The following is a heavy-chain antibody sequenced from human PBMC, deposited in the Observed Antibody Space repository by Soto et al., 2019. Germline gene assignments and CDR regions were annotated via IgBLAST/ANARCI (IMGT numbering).Heavy chain of an antibody. CDR3: ARDLNYYDSSGYSSPFDY. CDR2: IIPIFGTA. CDR1: GGTFGSYA. J-gene: IGHJ4*02. Sequence: QVQLVQSGAEVKKPGSSVKVSCKASGGTFGSYAISWVRQAPGQGLEWMGGIIPIFGTANYAQKFQGRVTITADESTSTAYMELSSLRSEDTAVYYCARDLNYYDSSGYSSPFDYWGQGTLVTVSS. D-gene: IGHD3-22*01. V-gene: IGHV1-69*12.